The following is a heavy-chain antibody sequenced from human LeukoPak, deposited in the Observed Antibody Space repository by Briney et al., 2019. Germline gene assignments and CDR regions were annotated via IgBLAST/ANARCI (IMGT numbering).Heavy chain of an antibody. V-gene: IGHV4-59*01. D-gene: IGHD6-6*01. J-gene: IGHJ4*02. CDR2: IYYSGST. CDR1: GGSISSYY. CDR3: ARDSIAARGRAFDY. Sequence: SETLSLTCTVSGGSISSYYLSWVRQPPGKGLEWIGYIYYSGSTNYNPSLKSRVTISVDTSKNQFSLKLSSVTAADTAVYYCARDSIAARGRAFDYWGQGTLVTVSS.